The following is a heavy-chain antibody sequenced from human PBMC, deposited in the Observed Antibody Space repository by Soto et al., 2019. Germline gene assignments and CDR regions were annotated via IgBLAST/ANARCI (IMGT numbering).Heavy chain of an antibody. CDR1: GFSFSDYA. D-gene: IGHD6-13*01. J-gene: IGHJ4*02. CDR2: ISESGGST. CDR3: AKRSPYSSGWYSPIFDY. V-gene: IGHV3-23*01. Sequence: GSLRLSCAASGFSFSDYAMSWFRQAPGKGLEWVSVISESGGSTHYADSVRGRFTVSRDNSKNSLSLRMNSLRDEDTAVYFCAKRSPYSSGWYSPIFDYWGQGALVPVSS.